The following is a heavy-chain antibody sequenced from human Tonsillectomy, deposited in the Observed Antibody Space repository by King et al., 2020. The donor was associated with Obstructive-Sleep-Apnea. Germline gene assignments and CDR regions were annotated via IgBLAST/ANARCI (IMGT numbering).Heavy chain of an antibody. Sequence: QLVQSGAEVKKRGASVKVSCKASGYTFTGYFMHWVRQAPGQGLEWMGWINPNSGGSNYAQKFQGRVTMTRDTSLSTAYMELSRLRSDDTAVYYCAREEGASDYWGQGTLVTVSS. D-gene: IGHD1-26*01. CDR3: AREEGASDY. CDR1: GYTFTGYF. CDR2: INPNSGGS. V-gene: IGHV1-2*02. J-gene: IGHJ4*02.